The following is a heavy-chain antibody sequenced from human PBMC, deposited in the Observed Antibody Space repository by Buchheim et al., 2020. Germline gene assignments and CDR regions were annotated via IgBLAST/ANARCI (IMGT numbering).Heavy chain of an antibody. V-gene: IGHV3-30*18. CDR2: ISNDGSTK. J-gene: IGHJ4*02. D-gene: IGHD2-2*01. CDR1: GVSIDTYG. CDR3: AKDRYCPSPSCPTDY. Sequence: VQLVESGGGVVQPGRSLRLSCAVSGVSIDTYGMHWVRQAPGQGLEWVSVISNDGSTKDYSDSVKGRFPISRDNSKNALYLQMNSLRPEDTAVYYCAKDRYCPSPSCPTDYWGQGTL.